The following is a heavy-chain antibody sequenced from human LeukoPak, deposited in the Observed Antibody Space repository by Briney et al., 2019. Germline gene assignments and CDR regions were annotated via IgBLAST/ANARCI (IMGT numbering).Heavy chain of an antibody. V-gene: IGHV4-59*08. CDR2: IYYSGST. CDR3: ARHVRRNYHRYLDY. CDR1: GGSISSYY. Sequence: SETLSLTCTVAGGSISSYYWSWIRQPPGKGLDWIGYIYYSGSTSYNPSLYSRVTISVDTSKNQFSLKLSSVTAADTAVYYCARHVRRNYHRYLDYWGQGTLVTVSS. D-gene: IGHD1-7*01. J-gene: IGHJ4*02.